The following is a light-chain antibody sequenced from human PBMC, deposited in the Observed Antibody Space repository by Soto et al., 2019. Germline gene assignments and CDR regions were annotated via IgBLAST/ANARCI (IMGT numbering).Light chain of an antibody. V-gene: IGKV3-20*01. CDR2: GAS. CDR1: QSVSNNY. CDR3: QQYGSSGT. J-gene: IGKJ1*01. Sequence: EIVLTQSPGTLSLSPGERATLSCRASQSVSNNYLAWYQQKPDQAPRLLIYGASNRATGIPDWFSGSGSGTDFTLTISRLAHEYFAVYYCQQYGSSGTFGQGTKVEIK.